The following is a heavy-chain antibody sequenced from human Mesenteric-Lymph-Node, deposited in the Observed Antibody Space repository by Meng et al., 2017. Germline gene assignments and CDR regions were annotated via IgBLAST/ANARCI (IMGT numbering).Heavy chain of an antibody. Sequence: SVKVSCKASGYTFTSYAMHWVRQAPGQGLEWMGGIIPIFGTANYAQKFQGRVTITADKSTSTAYMELSSLRSEDTAVYYCATVTFRGGIDYWGQGTLVTVSS. CDR3: ATVTFRGGIDY. CDR2: IIPIFGTA. V-gene: IGHV1-69*06. J-gene: IGHJ4*02. CDR1: GYTFTSYA. D-gene: IGHD4-17*01.